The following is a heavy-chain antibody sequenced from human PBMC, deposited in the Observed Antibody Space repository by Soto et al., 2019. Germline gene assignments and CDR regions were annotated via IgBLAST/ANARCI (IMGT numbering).Heavy chain of an antibody. D-gene: IGHD6-13*01. CDR2: IDPSDSYT. CDR1: GYSFTSYW. V-gene: IGHV5-10-1*01. J-gene: IGHJ6*02. Sequence: GESLKISCKGSGYSFTSYWISWVRQMPGKGLERMGRIDPSDSYTNYSPSFQGHVTISADKSISTAYLQWSSLKASDTAMYYCARHDRAAAATVTDLGYGMDVWGQGTTVTVSS. CDR3: ARHDRAAAATVTDLGYGMDV.